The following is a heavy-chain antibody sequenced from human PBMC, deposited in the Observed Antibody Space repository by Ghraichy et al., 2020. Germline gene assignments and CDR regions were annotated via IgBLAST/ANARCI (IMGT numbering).Heavy chain of an antibody. V-gene: IGHV1-2*02. D-gene: IGHD3-22*01. CDR1: GYTFTGSY. CDR2: INPNSGGT. Sequence: ASVKVSCKASGYTFTGSYMHWVRQAPGQGLEWMGWINPNSGGTNYAQKFQGRVTMTRDTSISTAYMELSRLRSDDTAVYYCARARMIVVVSDAFDIWGQGTMVTVSS. CDR3: ARARMIVVVSDAFDI. J-gene: IGHJ3*02.